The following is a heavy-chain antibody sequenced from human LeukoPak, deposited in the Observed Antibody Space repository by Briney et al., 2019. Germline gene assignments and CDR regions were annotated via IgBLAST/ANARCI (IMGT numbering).Heavy chain of an antibody. J-gene: IGHJ4*02. D-gene: IGHD1-26*01. CDR3: TRGVVGATAGGH. V-gene: IGHV4-61*02. CDR2: INASGRT. CDR1: GDSISSGSYQ. Sequence: PSETLSLTCTVSGDSISSGSYQWSWVRQPAGKGLEWIGRINASGRTRYNPSLMSRVTMSVGTSKDQFTLQLSSVTATDTAIYYCTRGVVGATAGGHWGQGTLVTVSS.